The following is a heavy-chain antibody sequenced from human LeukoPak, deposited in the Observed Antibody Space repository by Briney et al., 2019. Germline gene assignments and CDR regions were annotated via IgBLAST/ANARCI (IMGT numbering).Heavy chain of an antibody. CDR2: IYYSGST. CDR3: ARHLSNAFDI. CDR1: GGSISSDY. J-gene: IGHJ3*02. V-gene: IGHV4-59*08. Sequence: SETLSLTCTVSGGSISSDYWNWIRQPPRKGLEWIGYIYYSGSTNFNPSLKSRVTISADTSKNQFSLKLSSVTAADTAVYYCARHLSNAFDIWGQGTMVTVSS.